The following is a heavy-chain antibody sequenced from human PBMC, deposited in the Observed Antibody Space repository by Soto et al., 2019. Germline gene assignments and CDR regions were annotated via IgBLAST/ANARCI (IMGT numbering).Heavy chain of an antibody. CDR3: AREYQLLYYFDY. CDR2: IYHSGST. D-gene: IGHD2-2*01. V-gene: IGHV4-30-2*01. J-gene: IGHJ4*02. CDR1: GGSISSGGYS. Sequence: QLQLQESGSGLVKPSQTLSLTCAVSGGSISSGGYSWSWIRQPPGKGLEWIGYIYHSGSTYYNPSLKIRGTTSVDRSKNQFSLKLSSVTAADTAVYYCAREYQLLYYFDYWGQGTLVTVSS.